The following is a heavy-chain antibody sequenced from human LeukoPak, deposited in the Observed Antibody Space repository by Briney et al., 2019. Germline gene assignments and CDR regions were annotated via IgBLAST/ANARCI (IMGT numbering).Heavy chain of an antibody. D-gene: IGHD3-10*01. V-gene: IGHV1-2*02. CDR2: INPNSGGT. J-gene: IGHJ5*02. CDR1: GYTFTGYY. CDR3: ARLGHGSGSHNWFDP. Sequence: ASVKVSCKASGYTFTGYYMHWVRQAPGQGLEWMGWINPNSGGTNYAQKLQGRVTMTTDTSTSTAYMELRSLRSDDTAVYYCARLGHGSGSHNWFDPWGQGTLVTVSS.